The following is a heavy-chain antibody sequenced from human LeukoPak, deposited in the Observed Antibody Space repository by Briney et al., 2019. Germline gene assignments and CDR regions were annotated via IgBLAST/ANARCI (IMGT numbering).Heavy chain of an antibody. CDR3: ARYSGIAAAGHY. J-gene: IGHJ4*02. CDR1: GFTFSSYA. V-gene: IGHV3-23*01. Sequence: GSLRLSCAASGFTFSSYAMSWVRQAPGKGLEWVSAISGSGGSTYYADSVKGRFTISRDNSKNTLYLQMNSLRAEDTAVYYCARYSGIAAAGHYWGQGTLVTVSS. CDR2: ISGSGGST. D-gene: IGHD6-13*01.